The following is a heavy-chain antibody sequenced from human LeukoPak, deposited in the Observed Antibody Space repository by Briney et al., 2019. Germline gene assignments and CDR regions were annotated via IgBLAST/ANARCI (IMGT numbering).Heavy chain of an antibody. J-gene: IGHJ5*02. Sequence: PGGSLRLSCAASGFTVSNSYMSWVRQAPGKGLEWVSVIYTGGNAYYADSVKGRFTTSRDNSKNTLYLQMNTLRADDTAVYYCARGGPLWFGEGFDPWGQGTLVTVSS. CDR3: ARGGPLWFGEGFDP. D-gene: IGHD3-10*01. V-gene: IGHV3-53*01. CDR2: IYTGGNA. CDR1: GFTVSNSY.